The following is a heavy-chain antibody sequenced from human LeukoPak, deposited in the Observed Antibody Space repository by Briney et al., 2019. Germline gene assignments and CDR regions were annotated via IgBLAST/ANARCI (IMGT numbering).Heavy chain of an antibody. Sequence: SVKVSCKASGGTFIGYAISWVRQVPGQGLEWMGGIIPIFGTANYAQKFQGRVTITADESTSTAYMELSSLRSEDTAVYYCARADCSGGSCYSVAFDIWGQGTMVTVSS. J-gene: IGHJ3*02. CDR2: IIPIFGTA. CDR1: GGTFIGYA. D-gene: IGHD2-15*01. CDR3: ARADCSGGSCYSVAFDI. V-gene: IGHV1-69*13.